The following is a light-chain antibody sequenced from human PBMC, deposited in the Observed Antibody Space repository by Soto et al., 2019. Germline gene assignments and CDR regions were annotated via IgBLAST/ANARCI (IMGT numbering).Light chain of an antibody. CDR3: EQDTSDSET. CDR2: QAS. V-gene: IGKV1-5*03. J-gene: IGKJ2*01. Sequence: DIQMTQSPSTLSASVGDRVTISCRATQSISSWLAWYQKKPGNAPKLLIYQASSLESGVPSRFSGSGSGTVFPPTSSMVQPDVFVYYCCEQDTSDSETFGQGTKVEIK. CDR1: QSISSW.